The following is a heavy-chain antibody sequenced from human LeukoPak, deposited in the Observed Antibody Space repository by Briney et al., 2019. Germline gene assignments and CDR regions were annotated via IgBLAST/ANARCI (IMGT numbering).Heavy chain of an antibody. Sequence: PSETLSLTCTVSGGSISSYYWSWIRQPPGKGLEWIGEVTHRGSTNYNPSLKSRLTISVDTSKNQFSLKVSSVTAADTAVYYCARYDIVATNYFDPWGQGTLVTVSS. CDR2: VTHRGST. V-gene: IGHV4-34*01. D-gene: IGHD5-12*01. J-gene: IGHJ5*02. CDR3: ARYDIVATNYFDP. CDR1: GGSISSYY.